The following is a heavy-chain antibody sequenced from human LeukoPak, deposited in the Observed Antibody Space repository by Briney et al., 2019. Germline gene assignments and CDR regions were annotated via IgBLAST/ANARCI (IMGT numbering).Heavy chain of an antibody. CDR3: ARDREYYFDY. Sequence: GGSLRLSCAASGFTVYSNYMTWVRQAPGKGLEWVSYISSSSIYTNYADSVKGRFTISKDNAKNSLYLQMNSLRAEDTAVYYCARDREYYFDYWGQGTLVTVSS. CDR1: GFTVYSNY. J-gene: IGHJ4*02. V-gene: IGHV3-11*06. CDR2: ISSSSIYT.